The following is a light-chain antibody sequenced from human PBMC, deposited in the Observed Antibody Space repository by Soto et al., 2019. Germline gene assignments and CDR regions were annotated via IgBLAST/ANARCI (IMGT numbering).Light chain of an antibody. CDR1: GSNIGHNS. V-gene: IGLV1-51*01. CDR2: DNN. Sequence: QSVLTQPPSVSAAPGQKVTISCSGSGSNIGHNSVSWYHQVPGTAPKLLIYDNNKRPSGIPDRFSGSKSGTSATLGISGLRTGDEADYYCGTWDSSLSAGVFGGGTKLTVL. J-gene: IGLJ2*01. CDR3: GTWDSSLSAGV.